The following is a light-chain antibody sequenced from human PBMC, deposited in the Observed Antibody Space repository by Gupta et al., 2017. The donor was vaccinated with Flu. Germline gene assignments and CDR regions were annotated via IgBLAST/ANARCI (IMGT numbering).Light chain of an antibody. V-gene: IGLV3-19*01. J-gene: IGLJ2*01. CDR2: DNK. CDR3: NSRDNTDNNKAV. CDR1: SLRSCY. Sequence: QKARTNCQADSLRSCYESCYHHKPEHAPRLILYDNKIRRCGTTQRFFGSSSATTAALTITGAPAEEEAVYYCNSRDNTDNNKAVFGGGTKLTVL.